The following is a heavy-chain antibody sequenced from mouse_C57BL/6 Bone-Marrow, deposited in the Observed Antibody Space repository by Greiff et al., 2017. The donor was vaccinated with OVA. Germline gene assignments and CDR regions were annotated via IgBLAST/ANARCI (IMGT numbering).Heavy chain of an antibody. CDR2: IYPRSGNT. J-gene: IGHJ3*01. V-gene: IGHV1-81*01. CDR3: ARSWLPLAY. D-gene: IGHD2-2*01. Sequence: LQESGAELARPGASVKLSCTASGYTFTSYGISWVKQRPGQGLEWIGEIYPRSGNTYYNEKFKGKATLTADKSSSTAYMELRSLTSEDSAVYFCARSWLPLAYWGQGTLVTVSA. CDR1: GYTFTSYG.